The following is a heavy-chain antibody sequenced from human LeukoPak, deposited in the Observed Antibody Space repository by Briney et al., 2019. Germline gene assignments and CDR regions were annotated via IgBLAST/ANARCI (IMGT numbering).Heavy chain of an antibody. CDR2: ISGSGGST. D-gene: IGHD6-6*01. Sequence: GGSLRLSCAASGFTFSSYAMSWVRQAPGKGLEWVSAISGSGGSTYYADSVKGRFTISRDYSKNTLYLQMNSLRAEDTAVYYCAKVEAARPGGHLAGWGQGTLVTVSS. V-gene: IGHV3-23*01. J-gene: IGHJ4*02. CDR3: AKVEAARPGGHLAG. CDR1: GFTFSSYA.